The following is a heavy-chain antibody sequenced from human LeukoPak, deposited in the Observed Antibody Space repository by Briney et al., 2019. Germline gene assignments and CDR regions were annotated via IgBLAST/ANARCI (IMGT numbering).Heavy chain of an antibody. Sequence: ASVKVSCKASGYTFTDYYMHWVRQAPGQGLEWMGWINPNSGGTKYAQKFQGRVTMTRDTSISTGYVELSSLRSDDTALYYCARGSAMVTTYRGGNWFDPWGQGTLVTVSS. CDR2: INPNSGGT. V-gene: IGHV1-2*02. D-gene: IGHD5-18*01. CDR1: GYTFTDYY. J-gene: IGHJ5*02. CDR3: ARGSAMVTTYRGGNWFDP.